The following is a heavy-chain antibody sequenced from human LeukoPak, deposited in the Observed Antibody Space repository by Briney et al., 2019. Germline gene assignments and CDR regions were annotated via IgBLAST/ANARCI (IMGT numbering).Heavy chain of an antibody. CDR2: IFYTGKT. J-gene: IGHJ4*02. CDR3: ARVFDS. Sequence: PSETLSLTCTVSVGSVYTSDYYWGWVRQPPGKGPEWIGDIFYTGKTNYNPSLQSRVSISIDTSKNQFSLKLTSVTAADTAVYYCARVFDSWGQGTLVTVSS. CDR1: VGSVYTSDYY. V-gene: IGHV4-39*07.